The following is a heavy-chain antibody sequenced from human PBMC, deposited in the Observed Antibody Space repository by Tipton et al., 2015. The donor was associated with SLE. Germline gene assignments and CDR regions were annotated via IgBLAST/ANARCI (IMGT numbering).Heavy chain of an antibody. D-gene: IGHD6-6*01. CDR3: ARLKIGRPQERYFDL. Sequence: TLSLTCTVSGDSISSSYWSWLRQPPGKGPEWIGFIHPSGSTNYNPSLRSRATISIDTSKNQFSLRLNSVTAADTAVYYCARLKIGRPQERYFDLWGRGTLLTVSS. CDR2: IHPSGST. CDR1: GDSISSSY. J-gene: IGHJ2*01. V-gene: IGHV4-4*09.